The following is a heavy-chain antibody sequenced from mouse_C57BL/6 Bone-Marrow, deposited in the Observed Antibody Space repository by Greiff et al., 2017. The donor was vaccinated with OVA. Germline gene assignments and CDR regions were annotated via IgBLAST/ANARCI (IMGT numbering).Heavy chain of an antibody. CDR1: GYTFTDYE. V-gene: IGHV1-15*01. Sequence: QVHVKQSGAELVRPGASVTLSCKASGYTFTDYEMHWVKQTPVHGLEWIGAIDPETGGTAYNQKFKGKAILTADKSSSTAYMELRSLTSEDSAVYYCTRAPLYYGSSPFDYWGQGTTLTVSS. D-gene: IGHD1-1*01. CDR2: IDPETGGT. CDR3: TRAPLYYGSSPFDY. J-gene: IGHJ2*01.